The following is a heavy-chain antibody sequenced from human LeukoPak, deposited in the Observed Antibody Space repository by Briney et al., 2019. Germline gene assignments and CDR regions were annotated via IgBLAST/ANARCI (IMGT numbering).Heavy chain of an antibody. D-gene: IGHD5-12*01. CDR1: GGSFSGYY. Sequence: SETLSLTCAVYGGSFSGYYWSWIRQPPGKGLEWIGEIHHSGGTNYNPSLKSRVTISVDTSKNQFSLKLSSVTAADTAMYYCARGESYSGYDYWGQGTLVTVSS. V-gene: IGHV4-34*01. CDR2: IHHSGGT. CDR3: ARGESYSGYDY. J-gene: IGHJ4*02.